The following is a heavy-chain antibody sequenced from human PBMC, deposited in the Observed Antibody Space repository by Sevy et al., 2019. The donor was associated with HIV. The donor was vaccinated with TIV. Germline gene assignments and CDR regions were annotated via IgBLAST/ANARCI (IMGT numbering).Heavy chain of an antibody. J-gene: IGHJ4*02. CDR3: ATAPGYFDSAPFDY. CDR1: GFTFNNAW. D-gene: IGHD3-22*01. Sequence: GSLRLSCAVSGFTFNNAWMNWVRQAPGTGLQWVGLIKSKIDGETTDYAAPVKGRFTISRDDSKNTLFLQMNRLKIEDTAVYYCATAPGYFDSAPFDYWGPGTLVTVSS. V-gene: IGHV3-15*01. CDR2: IKSKIDGETT.